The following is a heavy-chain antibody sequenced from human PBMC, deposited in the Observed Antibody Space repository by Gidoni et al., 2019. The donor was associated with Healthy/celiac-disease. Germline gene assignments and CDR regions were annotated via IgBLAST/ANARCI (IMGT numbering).Heavy chain of an antibody. J-gene: IGHJ4*02. CDR2: ISGSGGST. CDR3: GGDTAMGYYFDY. V-gene: IGHV3-23*01. Sequence: EVQLLESGGGLVQPGGSLRLSCAASVFAFSRYAMSWGRQAPGKGVEGGSAISGSGGSTYYADSGKGRFTISRDNSKNTLYLQMNSLRAEDTAVYYCGGDTAMGYYFDYWGQGTLVTVSS. CDR1: VFAFSRYA. D-gene: IGHD5-18*01.